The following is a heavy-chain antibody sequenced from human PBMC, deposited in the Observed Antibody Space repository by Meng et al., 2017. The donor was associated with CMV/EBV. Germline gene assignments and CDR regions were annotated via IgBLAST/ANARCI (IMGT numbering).Heavy chain of an antibody. V-gene: IGHV3-30-3*01. D-gene: IGHD2-2*01. CDR2: ISYDGSNK. J-gene: IGHJ6*02. Sequence: SLRLSCAASGFTFSSYAMHWVRQAPGKGLEWVAVISYDGSNKYYADSVKGRFTISRDNSKNTLYLQMNSLRAEDTAVYYCARGGARYCSSTSCYLNYYYGMDVWGQGTTVTVSS. CDR1: GFTFSSYA. CDR3: ARGGARYCSSTSCYLNYYYGMDV.